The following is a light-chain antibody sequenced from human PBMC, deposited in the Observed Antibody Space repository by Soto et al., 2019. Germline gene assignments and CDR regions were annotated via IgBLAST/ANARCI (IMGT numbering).Light chain of an antibody. CDR1: SSNIGAGYD. CDR3: QSYDSSLSGVV. Sequence: QAVVTQPPSVSGAPGQRVTISCTGSSSNIGAGYDAHWYQHLPGTAPKLLIYANNIRPSGVPDRISGSKSGTSASLAITGLQAEDEADYYCQSYDSSLSGVVFGGGTKLTV. J-gene: IGLJ2*01. CDR2: ANN. V-gene: IGLV1-40*01.